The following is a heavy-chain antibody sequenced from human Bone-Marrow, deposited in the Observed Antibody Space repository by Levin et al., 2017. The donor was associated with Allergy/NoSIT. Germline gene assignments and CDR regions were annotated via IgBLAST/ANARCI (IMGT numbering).Heavy chain of an antibody. Sequence: SETLSLTCTVSGGSISSGGYYWSWIRQHPVKGLEWIGYIYYNGNTYYNPSLKSRVTMSVDTSKNQFSLKLSAVTAADTAVYYCATSAFRGMASRHYYKSYYIDVWGRGTTVTVSS. J-gene: IGHJ6*03. V-gene: IGHV4-31*03. CDR3: ATSAFRGMASRHYYKSYYIDV. CDR2: IYYNGNT. D-gene: IGHD6-6*01. CDR1: GGSISSGGYY.